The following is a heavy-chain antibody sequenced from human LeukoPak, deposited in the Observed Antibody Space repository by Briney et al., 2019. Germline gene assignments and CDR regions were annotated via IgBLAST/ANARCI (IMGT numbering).Heavy chain of an antibody. CDR3: ARGGGGYCSSASCYVGWFDP. D-gene: IGHD2-2*01. CDR1: GGSISSYY. V-gene: IGHV4-59*01. J-gene: IGHJ5*02. Sequence: ASETLPLTCTVSGGSISSYYWSWIRQPPGKGLEWIGYIYYSGSTNYNPSLKSRVTISVDTSKNQFSLKLSSVTAADTAVYYCARGGGGYCSSASCYVGWFDPWGQGTLVTVSS. CDR2: IYYSGST.